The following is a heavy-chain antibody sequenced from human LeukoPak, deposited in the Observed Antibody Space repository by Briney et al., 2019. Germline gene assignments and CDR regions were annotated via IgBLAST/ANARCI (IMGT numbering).Heavy chain of an antibody. CDR1: GFTLSTYA. Sequence: GGSLSLSCAASGFTLSTYAMSCVRQAPGKGLEWVSAISCSGANTYYADSVRGRFTISRDNSKNTLYLHINSLRAEDTAVYYCAKERASYPNPYYFDYWGQGTLVTVSS. V-gene: IGHV3-23*01. D-gene: IGHD3-16*02. CDR3: AKERASYPNPYYFDY. J-gene: IGHJ4*02. CDR2: ISCSGANT.